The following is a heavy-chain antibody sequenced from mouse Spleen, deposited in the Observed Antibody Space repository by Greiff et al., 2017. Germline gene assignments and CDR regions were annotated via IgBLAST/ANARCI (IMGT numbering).Heavy chain of an antibody. CDR2: INPNNGGT. CDR1: GYTFTDYN. D-gene: IGHD2-1*01. Sequence: EVQLQQSGPELVKPGASVKIPCKASGYTFTDYNMDWVKQSHGKSLEWIGDINPNNGGTIYNQKFKGKATLTVDKSSSTAYMELRSLTSEDTAVYYCARWGGNYELDAMDYWGQGTSVTVSS. J-gene: IGHJ4*01. V-gene: IGHV1-18*01. CDR3: ARWGGNYELDAMDY.